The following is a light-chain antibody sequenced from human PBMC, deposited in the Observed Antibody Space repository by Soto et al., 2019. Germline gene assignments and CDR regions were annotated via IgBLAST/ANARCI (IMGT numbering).Light chain of an antibody. V-gene: IGKV3-11*01. CDR2: DAS. J-gene: IGKJ4*01. CDR1: QSVGTS. CDR3: QQRSSR. Sequence: EIVLTQSPATLSLSPWDRASLSCRASQSVGTSLTWYQQKPGQTPRLLIYDASTRATGIPARFSGSGSGTDFTLTISSLEPEDFAVYYCQQRSSRFGGGTKVDIK.